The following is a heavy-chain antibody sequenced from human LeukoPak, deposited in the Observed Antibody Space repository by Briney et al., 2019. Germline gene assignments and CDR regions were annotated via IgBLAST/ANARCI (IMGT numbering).Heavy chain of an antibody. CDR1: GYTFTGYY. Sequence: GASVTVSCKASGYTFTGYYMHWVRQAPGQGLEWMGRINPNSGGTNYAQKFQGRVTMTRDTSISTAYMELSRLKASDTAMYYCARQNGYSGSYCFDYWGQGTLVTVSS. D-gene: IGHD1-26*01. CDR2: INPNSGGT. V-gene: IGHV1-2*06. CDR3: ARQNGYSGSYCFDY. J-gene: IGHJ4*02.